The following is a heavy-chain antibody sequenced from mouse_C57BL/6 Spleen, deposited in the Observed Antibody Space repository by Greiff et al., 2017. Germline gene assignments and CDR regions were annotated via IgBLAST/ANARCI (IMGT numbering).Heavy chain of an antibody. CDR3: TYDGYEAY. CDR2: IDPENGDT. Sequence: EVQLQQSGAELVRPGASVKLSCTASGFNIKDDYMHWVKQRPEQGLEWIGWIDPENGDTEYASKFQGKATITADTSSNTAYLQLSSLTSEDTAVYYCTYDGYEAYWGQGTLVTVSA. V-gene: IGHV14-4*01. D-gene: IGHD2-3*01. CDR1: GFNIKDDY. J-gene: IGHJ3*01.